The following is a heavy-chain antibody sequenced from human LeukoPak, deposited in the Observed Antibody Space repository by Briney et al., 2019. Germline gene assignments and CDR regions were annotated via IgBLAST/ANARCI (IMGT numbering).Heavy chain of an antibody. CDR1: GGSISSTSYY. CDR3: AKAGVRYFDSSGLYAFDF. CDR2: IYYSGST. Sequence: SETLTLTCAVSGGSISSTSYYWAWIRQPPGKGLEWIGTIYYSGSTYHNPSLKSRVTLSVDTSRNQFSLRLSSVDAADTAVYYCAKAGVRYFDSSGLYAFDFWGQGTTVTVSS. J-gene: IGHJ3*01. V-gene: IGHV4-39*01. D-gene: IGHD3-22*01.